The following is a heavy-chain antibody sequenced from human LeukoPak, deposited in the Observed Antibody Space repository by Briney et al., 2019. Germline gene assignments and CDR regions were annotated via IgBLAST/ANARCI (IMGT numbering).Heavy chain of an antibody. V-gene: IGHV1-2*06. CDR2: INPNSGGT. CDR3: ARAKYYYDSSGHPEDY. Sequence: GSVKVSCKASGYTFTGYYMHWVRQAPGQGLELMGRINPNSGGTNYAQKFQGRVTMTRDTSISTAYMVLSRLRSDDTAVYYCARAKYYYDSSGHPEDYWGQGTLVTVSS. J-gene: IGHJ4*02. CDR1: GYTFTGYY. D-gene: IGHD3-22*01.